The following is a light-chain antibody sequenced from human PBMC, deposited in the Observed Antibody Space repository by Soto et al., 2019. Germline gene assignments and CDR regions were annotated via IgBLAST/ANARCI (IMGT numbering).Light chain of an antibody. V-gene: IGKV3-20*01. CDR1: QSVSSSY. Sequence: EIVLTQSPGTLSLSPGERATLPCRASQSVSSSYLAWYQQKPGQAPRLLIYGASSRATGIPDRFSGSGSGTDFTLTISRLEPEDFAVYYCQQYGSSPPITFGQGTRLAIK. J-gene: IGKJ5*01. CDR2: GAS. CDR3: QQYGSSPPIT.